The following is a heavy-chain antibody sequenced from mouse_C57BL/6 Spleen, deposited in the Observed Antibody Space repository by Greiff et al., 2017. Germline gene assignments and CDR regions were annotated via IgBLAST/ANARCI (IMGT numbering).Heavy chain of an antibody. V-gene: IGHV5-16*01. J-gene: IGHJ3*01. CDR1: GFTFSDYY. CDR2: INYDGSST. Sequence: EVKLVESEGGLVQPGSSMKLSCTASGFTFSDYYMAWVRQVPEKGLEWVANINYDGSSTYYLDSLKSRFIISRDNAKNILYLQMRSLKSEDTATYYCAGGGYYGSSYGLFAYWGQGTLVTVSA. D-gene: IGHD1-1*01. CDR3: AGGGYYGSSYGLFAY.